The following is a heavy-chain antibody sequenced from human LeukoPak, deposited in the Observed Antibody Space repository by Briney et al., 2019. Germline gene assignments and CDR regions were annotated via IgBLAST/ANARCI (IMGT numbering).Heavy chain of an antibody. CDR1: GFSISSGDDY. CDR3: ARGQCGGNCAFALYFDL. Sequence: PSQTLSLTCTATGFSISSGDDYWSWIRQPAGKELEWVGRIYSSGSTNYNPSLKSRVTISVDTSKNQFSLTLNSVPAADTAVYYCARGQCGGNCAFALYFDLWGRGTLASVSS. CDR2: IYSSGST. J-gene: IGHJ2*01. D-gene: IGHD2-21*02. V-gene: IGHV4-61*02.